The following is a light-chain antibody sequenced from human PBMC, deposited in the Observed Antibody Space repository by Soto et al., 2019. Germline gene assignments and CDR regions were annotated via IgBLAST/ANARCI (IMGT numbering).Light chain of an antibody. CDR2: GAS. J-gene: IGKJ3*01. V-gene: IGKV3-20*01. Sequence: ESVLTQSPGTLSLSPGERATLSCRASQSVRSRYLAWYQQKPGQAPRLLIYGASSRATGIPDRFSGSGSGADFTLTISRLEPEDFAVYYCQQYGSSPPVTFGPGTKVDIK. CDR1: QSVRSRY. CDR3: QQYGSSPPVT.